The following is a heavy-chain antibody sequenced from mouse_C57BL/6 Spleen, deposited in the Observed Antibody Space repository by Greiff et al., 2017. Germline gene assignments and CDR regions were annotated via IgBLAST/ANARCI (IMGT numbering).Heavy chain of an antibody. CDR1: GYTFTDYE. Sequence: VQLQQSGAELVRPGASVTLSCKASGYTFTDYEMHWVKQTPVHGLEWIGSIDPETGGTAYNQKFKGKAILTADKSSSTAYMELRRLTSEDSAVYYCTTGDGYYRFAYWGQGTLVTVSA. D-gene: IGHD2-3*01. CDR3: TTGDGYYRFAY. CDR2: IDPETGGT. J-gene: IGHJ3*01. V-gene: IGHV1-15*01.